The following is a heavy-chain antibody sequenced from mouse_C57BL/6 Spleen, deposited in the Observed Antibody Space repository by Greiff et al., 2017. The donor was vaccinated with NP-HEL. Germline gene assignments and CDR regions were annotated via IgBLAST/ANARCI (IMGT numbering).Heavy chain of an antibody. CDR3: ARYHYDRDDFDY. D-gene: IGHD2-4*01. CDR2: IRNKANGYTT. Sequence: EVQGVESGGGLVQPGGSLSLSCAASGFTFTDYYMSWVRQPPGKALEWLGFIRNKANGYTTEYSATVKGRFTISRDNSQSILYLQMNALRAEDSATYYCARYHYDRDDFDYWGQGTTLTVSS. J-gene: IGHJ2*01. CDR1: GFTFTDYY. V-gene: IGHV7-3*01.